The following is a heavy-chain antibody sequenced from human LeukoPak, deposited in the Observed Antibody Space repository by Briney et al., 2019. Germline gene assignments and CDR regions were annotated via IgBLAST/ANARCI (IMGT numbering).Heavy chain of an antibody. D-gene: IGHD1-7*01. Sequence: SVRVSCKASGGTFSASGITWVRQAPGQGLEWMGGIIPMIGITNYAQKFQGRVTITADKSTSTAYMELSSLRSEDTALYCCASGLSGTLRHMDVWGRGTTVIVSS. V-gene: IGHV1-69*10. J-gene: IGHJ6*04. CDR3: ASGLSGTLRHMDV. CDR1: GGTFSASG. CDR2: IIPMIGIT.